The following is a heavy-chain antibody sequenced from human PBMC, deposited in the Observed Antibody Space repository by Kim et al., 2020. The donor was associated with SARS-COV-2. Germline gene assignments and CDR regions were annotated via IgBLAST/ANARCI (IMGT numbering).Heavy chain of an antibody. CDR2: INPSGGST. Sequence: ASVKVSCKASGYTFTSYYMHWVRQAPGQGLEWMGIINPSGGSTSYAQKFQGRVTMTRDTSTSTVYMELSSLRSEDTAVYYCATRKGTRKGHGSGGVTGTALGAFDIWGQGTMVTVSS. J-gene: IGHJ3*02. CDR3: ATRKGTRKGHGSGGVTGTALGAFDI. V-gene: IGHV1-46*01. D-gene: IGHD1-20*01. CDR1: GYTFTSYY.